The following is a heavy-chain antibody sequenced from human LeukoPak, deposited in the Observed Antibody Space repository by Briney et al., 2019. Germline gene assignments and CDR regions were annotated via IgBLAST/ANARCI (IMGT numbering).Heavy chain of an antibody. CDR2: INPNSGGT. V-gene: IGHV1-2*02. D-gene: IGHD1-26*01. CDR3: ARDWGEIVGATHGDGEGYYYCMDV. CDR1: GYTFTGYY. J-gene: IGHJ6*03. Sequence: ASVKVSCKASGYTFTGYYMHWVRQAPGQGLEWMGWINPNSGGTNYAQKFQGRVTMTRDTSISTAYMELRSLRSDDTAVYYCARDWGEIVGATHGDGEGYYYCMDVWGKGTTVTVSS.